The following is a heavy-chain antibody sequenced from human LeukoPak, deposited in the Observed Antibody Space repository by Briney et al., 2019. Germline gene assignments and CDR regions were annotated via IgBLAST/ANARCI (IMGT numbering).Heavy chain of an antibody. CDR2: IKQDGSEK. Sequence: PGGSLRLSCSASGFTFSSYWMSWVRQAPGTGLEWVANIKQDGSEKYYVDSVKGRFTISRDNAKNSLYLQMNSLRAVDTAVYYCVRVVSGYDGLDYWGQGTLVTVSS. CDR1: GFTFSSYW. CDR3: VRVVSGYDGLDY. J-gene: IGHJ4*02. D-gene: IGHD5-12*01. V-gene: IGHV3-7*01.